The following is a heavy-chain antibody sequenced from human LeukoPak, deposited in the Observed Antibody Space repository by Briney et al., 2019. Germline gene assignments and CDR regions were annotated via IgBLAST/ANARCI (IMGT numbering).Heavy chain of an antibody. CDR3: ARRDTTVTTGRDWFDP. J-gene: IGHJ5*02. D-gene: IGHD4-17*01. CDR1: GYTFTGYY. Sequence: ASVKVSCKASGYTFTGYYMHWVRQAPGQGLEWMGRIKPNSGGTNYAQKFQGRVTMTRDTSISTAYMELSRLRSDDTAVYYCARRDTTVTTGRDWFDPWGQGTLVTVSS. CDR2: IKPNSGGT. V-gene: IGHV1-2*06.